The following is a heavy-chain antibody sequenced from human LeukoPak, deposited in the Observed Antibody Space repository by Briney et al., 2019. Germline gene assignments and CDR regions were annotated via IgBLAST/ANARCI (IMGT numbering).Heavy chain of an antibody. CDR3: LINSYYRLDN. CDR1: GASISGGDW. Sequence: SETLSLTCAVSGASISGGDWWGWVRQPPGKGLEWIGEIYHTGSTHYNPSLKSRSTISVDKSRNQFSLNLNSVTAADTAIYYCLINSYYRLDNWGQGTLVTVSS. J-gene: IGHJ4*02. V-gene: IGHV4-4*02. D-gene: IGHD2/OR15-2a*01. CDR2: IYHTGST.